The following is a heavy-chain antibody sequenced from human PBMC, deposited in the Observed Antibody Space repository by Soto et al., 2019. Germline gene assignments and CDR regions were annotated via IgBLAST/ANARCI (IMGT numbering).Heavy chain of an antibody. CDR3: ARRRTSYGMDV. Sequence: PSETLSLTCTVSGGSISSSRYYWGWIRQPPGEGLEWIGSIYYSGDTYYSPSLKSRDTISVDTSKNQFSLKLSSVTAADTAVYYCARRRTSYGMDVWGQGTTVTVSS. CDR1: GGSISSSRYY. J-gene: IGHJ6*02. V-gene: IGHV4-39*01. CDR2: IYYSGDT.